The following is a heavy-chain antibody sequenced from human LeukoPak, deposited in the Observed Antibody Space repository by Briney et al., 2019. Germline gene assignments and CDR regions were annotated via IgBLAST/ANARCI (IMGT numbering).Heavy chain of an antibody. CDR3: ARESGDDYGMDV. D-gene: IGHD3-3*01. CDR2: ISSRSSYI. J-gene: IGHJ6*02. CDR1: GFTFSSYS. V-gene: IGHV3-21*01. Sequence: GXSLRLSCATSGFTFSSYSVNWVRQAPGKGLEWVSFISSRSSYIYYANSVKGRFTISRDNAKNSLYLHMNTLRAEDTAVYYCARESGDDYGMDVWGQGTTVTVSS.